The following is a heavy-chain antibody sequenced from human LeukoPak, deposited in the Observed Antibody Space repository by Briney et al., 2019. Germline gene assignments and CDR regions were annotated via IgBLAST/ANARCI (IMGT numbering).Heavy chain of an antibody. CDR3: ARDTRRDGYNGFDY. CDR2: IYYSGST. J-gene: IGHJ4*02. V-gene: IGHV4-59*01. CDR1: GGSISSYY. D-gene: IGHD5-24*01. Sequence: SETLSLTCTVSGGSISSYYWSWIRQPPGKGLEWIGYIYYSGSTNYNPSLKSRVTISVGTSKNQFSLKLSSVTAADTAVYYCARDTRRDGYNGFDYWGQGTLVTVSS.